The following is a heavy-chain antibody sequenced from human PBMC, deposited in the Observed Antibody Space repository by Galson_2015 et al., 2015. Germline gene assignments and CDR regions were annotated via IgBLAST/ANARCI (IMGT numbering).Heavy chain of an antibody. Sequence: SLRLSCAASAFAFSIYEMNRVRQAPGKGLEWVSYITSTGDTTYYADSVKGRFTVSSDHAKNSLFLQMNSLIAEDTALYYCAKTTVAAGSSWYMDAWGKGTTVTVSS. CDR1: AFAFSIYE. V-gene: IGHV3-48*03. J-gene: IGHJ6*03. D-gene: IGHD4-23*01. CDR2: ITSTGDTT. CDR3: AKTTVAAGSSWYMDA.